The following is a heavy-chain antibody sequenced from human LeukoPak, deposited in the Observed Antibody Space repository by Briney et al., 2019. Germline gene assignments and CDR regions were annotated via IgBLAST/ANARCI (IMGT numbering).Heavy chain of an antibody. V-gene: IGHV3-7*01. CDR3: ARVGYSGWNLEY. D-gene: IGHD5-12*01. CDR2: INQGGSVK. J-gene: IGHJ4*02. CDR1: GFTFSDYY. Sequence: GGSLRLSCAVSGFTFSDYYMSWIRQAPGKGLEWVANINQGGSVKYYVDSVKGRFTISRDDAKNSLYVQMNSLRDEDTAVYCCARVGYSGWNLEYWGQGTLVTVSS.